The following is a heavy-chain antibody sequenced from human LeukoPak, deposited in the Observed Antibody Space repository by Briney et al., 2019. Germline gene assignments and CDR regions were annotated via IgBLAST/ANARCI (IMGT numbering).Heavy chain of an antibody. D-gene: IGHD4-23*01. J-gene: IGHJ3*02. CDR2: IYYSGST. Sequence: PSETLFLTCTVSGGSLSSSSYYWGWIRQPPGKGLEWIGSIYYSGSTYYNPSLKSRVTISVDTSKNQFSLKLSSVTAADTAVYYCARLGGPDAFDIWGQGTMVTVSS. CDR3: ARLGGPDAFDI. CDR1: GGSLSSSSYY. V-gene: IGHV4-39*01.